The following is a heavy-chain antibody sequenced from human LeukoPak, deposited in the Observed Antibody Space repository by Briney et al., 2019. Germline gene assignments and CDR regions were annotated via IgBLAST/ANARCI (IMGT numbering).Heavy chain of an antibody. Sequence: GASVKVSCKASGYTFTSYDINWVRQATGQGLEWMGWMNPNSGNTGYAQKFQGRVTMTRNTSISTAYMELSSLRSEDTAVYYCARGRLAMAGTYYYYGMDVWGQGTTVTVSS. CDR3: ARGRLAMAGTYYYYGMDV. CDR2: MNPNSGNT. CDR1: GYTFTSYD. D-gene: IGHD6-19*01. V-gene: IGHV1-8*01. J-gene: IGHJ6*02.